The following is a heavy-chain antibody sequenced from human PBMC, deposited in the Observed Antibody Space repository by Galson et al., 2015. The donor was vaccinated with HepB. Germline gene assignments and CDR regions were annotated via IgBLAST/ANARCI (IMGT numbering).Heavy chain of an antibody. Sequence: SLRLSCAASGFTFSNYWMSWVRQAPGKGLEWVASIKQDGSEGYYVDSVKGRFTISRDNAENSLDLQMNSLRGEDTAVYYCARGIAGAGSFDYWGQGTLVTVAS. D-gene: IGHD6-13*01. V-gene: IGHV3-7*03. CDR2: IKQDGSEG. CDR1: GFTFSNYW. J-gene: IGHJ4*02. CDR3: ARGIAGAGSFDY.